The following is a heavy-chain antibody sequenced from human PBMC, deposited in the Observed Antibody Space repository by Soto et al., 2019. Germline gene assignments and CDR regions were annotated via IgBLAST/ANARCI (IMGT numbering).Heavy chain of an antibody. CDR1: GFTFSSYS. V-gene: IGHV3-21*01. J-gene: IGHJ6*02. D-gene: IGHD6-6*01. Sequence: GGSLRLSCAASGFTFSSYSMNWVRQAPGKGLEWVPSISSSSSYIYYADSVKGRFTISRDNAKNSLYLHMNNLRDEDTAVYYCARQLVGLYYYSGLDVWGQGTTVTVSS. CDR2: ISSSSSYI. CDR3: ARQLVGLYYYSGLDV.